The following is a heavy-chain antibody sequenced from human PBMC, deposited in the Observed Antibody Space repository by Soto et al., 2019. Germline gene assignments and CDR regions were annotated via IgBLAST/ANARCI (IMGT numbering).Heavy chain of an antibody. CDR3: ATGSLTSTGGRIGYHYNAMDV. Sequence: SVKVSCKSSGGTFSSHSINWVRQAPGQGLEWMGGIIPIFGPANFAKNFQGRVTITADESTTTAYMELSSLTSEDTAVYYCATGSLTSTGGRIGYHYNAMDVWGQGTTVTVSS. CDR2: IIPIFGPA. V-gene: IGHV1-69*13. D-gene: IGHD1-1*01. J-gene: IGHJ6*02. CDR1: GGTFSSHS.